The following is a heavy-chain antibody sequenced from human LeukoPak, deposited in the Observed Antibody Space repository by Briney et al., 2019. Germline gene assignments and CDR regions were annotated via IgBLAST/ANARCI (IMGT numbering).Heavy chain of an antibody. J-gene: IGHJ6*03. CDR1: GFTFSSNA. Sequence: QAGGSLRLSCAASGFTFSSNAMTWVRQAPGKGLEWVSAISGSGGSTYYADSVKGRFTISRDNSKNTLYLQMNSLRAEDTAVYYCAKVGHYDFWSGPYYYYYMDVWGKGTTVTVSS. CDR2: ISGSGGST. V-gene: IGHV3-23*01. CDR3: AKVGHYDFWSGPYYYYYMDV. D-gene: IGHD3-3*01.